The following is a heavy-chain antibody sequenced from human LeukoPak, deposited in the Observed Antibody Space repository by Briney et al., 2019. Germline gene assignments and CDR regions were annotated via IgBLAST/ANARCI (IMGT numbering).Heavy chain of an antibody. CDR3: TTVGYGGQFDH. J-gene: IGHJ4*02. V-gene: IGHV3-15*01. CDR2: IKSKTDGGTT. D-gene: IGHD5-12*01. CDR1: GFAFSNAW. Sequence: GGSLRLSCAASGFAFSNAWMSWVRQAPGKGLEWVGRIKSKTDGGTTDYAAPVKGRFTISRDDSKNTLYLQMNSLKTEATAFYYCTTVGYGGQFDHWGQGTLVTVSS.